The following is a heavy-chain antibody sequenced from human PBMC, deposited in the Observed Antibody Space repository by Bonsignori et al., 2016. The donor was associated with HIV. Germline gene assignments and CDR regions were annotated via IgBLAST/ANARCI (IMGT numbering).Heavy chain of an antibody. CDR3: ARGQLGGFDI. CDR2: IYHSGTT. Sequence: WIRQPPGKGLEWIGYIYHSGTTYYNPSLKSRVTISVDRSKNQFSLKLSSVTAADTAVYYCARGQLGGFDIWGQGTMVTVSS. V-gene: IGHV4-30-2*01. J-gene: IGHJ3*02. D-gene: IGHD2-15*01.